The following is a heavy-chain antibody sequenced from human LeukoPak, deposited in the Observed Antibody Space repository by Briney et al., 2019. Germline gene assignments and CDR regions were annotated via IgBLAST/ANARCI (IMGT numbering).Heavy chain of an antibody. V-gene: IGHV3-23*01. D-gene: IGHD3-22*01. J-gene: IGHJ4*02. CDR1: GFTFSSYA. CDR2: ISGSGGST. Sequence: PGGSLRLSCAASGFTFSSYAMSWVRQAPGKGLEWVSAISGSGGSTYYADSVKGRFTISRDNSKNTLYLQMNSLRAEDTAVYYCATPNLYYDSSGYFDYWGQGTLVTVSS. CDR3: ATPNLYYDSSGYFDY.